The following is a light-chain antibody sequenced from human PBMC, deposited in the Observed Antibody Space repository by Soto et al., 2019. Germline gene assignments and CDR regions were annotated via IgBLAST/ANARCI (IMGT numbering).Light chain of an antibody. Sequence: QSVLTQPPSVSGAPGQRVTISCSGSSSNIGADNDVHWYQQVSGTAPKLLIYGNNNRPSGVPDRFSASKSGTSASVAITGLQAEDEADYYCQSYDISLSTYVFGTGTKLTVL. CDR3: QSYDISLSTYV. CDR2: GNN. CDR1: SSNIGADND. V-gene: IGLV1-40*01. J-gene: IGLJ1*01.